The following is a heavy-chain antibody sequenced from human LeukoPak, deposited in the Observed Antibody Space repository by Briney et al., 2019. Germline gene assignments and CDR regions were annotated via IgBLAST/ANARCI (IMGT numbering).Heavy chain of an antibody. D-gene: IGHD3/OR15-3a*01. J-gene: IGHJ4*02. CDR2: IRYDGSNK. Sequence: PGGALRLSCAASGFTFSSYGMHWVRQAPGKGLEWVAFIRYDGSNKYYADSVKGRFTISRDNSKNTLYLQMNSLRAEDTAVYYCAKDRTDYFDYWGQGTLVTVSS. CDR3: AKDRTDYFDY. CDR1: GFTFSSYG. V-gene: IGHV3-30*02.